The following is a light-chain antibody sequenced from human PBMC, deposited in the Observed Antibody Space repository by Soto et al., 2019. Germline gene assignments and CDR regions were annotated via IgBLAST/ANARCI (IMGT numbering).Light chain of an antibody. J-gene: IGKJ1*01. V-gene: IGKV1-27*01. CDR1: QGIIDY. Sequence: DIQMTQSPSSLSASVGDRVTITCRASQGIIDYVAWFQQKPGKAPKLLIYAASTLHLGVPSRFSGSGAGTDFTLTISSLQPEDVATYYCQKYNTAPQTCGQGTKVEIK. CDR3: QKYNTAPQT. CDR2: AAS.